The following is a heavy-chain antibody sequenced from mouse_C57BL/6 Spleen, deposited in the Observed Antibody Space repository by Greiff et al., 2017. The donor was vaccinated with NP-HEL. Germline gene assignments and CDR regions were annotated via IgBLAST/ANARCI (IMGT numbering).Heavy chain of an antibody. J-gene: IGHJ4*01. CDR3: ARPSYSDAMDY. V-gene: IGHV5-17*01. Sequence: EVQVVESGGGLVKPGGSLKLSCAASGFTFSDYGMHWVRQAPEKGLEWVAYISSGSSTIYYADTVKGRFTISRDNAKNTLVLQMTSLRSEDTAMYYCARPSYSDAMDYWGQGTSVTVSS. CDR1: GFTFSDYG. CDR2: ISSGSSTI. D-gene: IGHD1-1*01.